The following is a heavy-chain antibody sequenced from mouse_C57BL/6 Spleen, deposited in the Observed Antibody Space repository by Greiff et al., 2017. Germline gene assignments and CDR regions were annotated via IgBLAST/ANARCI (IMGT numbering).Heavy chain of an antibody. J-gene: IGHJ3*01. Sequence: VQLQQSGAELVKPGASVKISCKASGYAFSSYWMNWVKQRPGKGLEWIGQIYPGDGDTNYNGKFKGKATLTADKSSSTAYMQLSSLTSEDSAVYFCARSEDDDYDVEAEWGQGTLVTVSA. CDR1: GYAFSSYW. V-gene: IGHV1-80*01. CDR3: ARSEDDDYDVEAE. CDR2: IYPGDGDT. D-gene: IGHD2-4*01.